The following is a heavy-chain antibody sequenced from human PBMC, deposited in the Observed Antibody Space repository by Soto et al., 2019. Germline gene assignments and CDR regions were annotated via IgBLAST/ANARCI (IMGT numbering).Heavy chain of an antibody. D-gene: IGHD5-12*01. CDR1: GGSFSGYY. Sequence: PSETLSLTCAVYGGSFSGYYWSWIRQPPGKGLEWIGEINHSGSTNYNPSLKSRVTISVDTSKNQFSLKLSSVTAADTAVYYCARGLKPPEYSGYDSYDYWGQGTLVTVSS. V-gene: IGHV4-34*01. CDR2: INHSGST. J-gene: IGHJ4*02. CDR3: ARGLKPPEYSGYDSYDY.